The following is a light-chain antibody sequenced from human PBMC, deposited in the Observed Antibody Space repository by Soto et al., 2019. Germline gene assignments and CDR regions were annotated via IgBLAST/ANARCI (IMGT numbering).Light chain of an antibody. CDR1: QSISSY. CDR2: AAS. Sequence: DIQMTQSPSSLSASVGGRVPITCRASQSISSYLNWYQQKPGKAPKLLIYAASSLQTGVPSRFSGSGSGTDFSLTISSLQPEDFSTYYCQQSYSTPRTFGQGTKVDI. V-gene: IGKV1-39*01. J-gene: IGKJ1*01. CDR3: QQSYSTPRT.